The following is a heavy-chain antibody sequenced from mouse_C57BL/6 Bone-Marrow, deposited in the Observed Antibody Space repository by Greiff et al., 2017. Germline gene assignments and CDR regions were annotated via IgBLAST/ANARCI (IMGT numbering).Heavy chain of an antibody. V-gene: IGHV1-52*01. J-gene: IGHJ1*03. Sequence: VQLQQPGAELVRPGSSVKLSCKASGYTFTSYWMHWVKQRPIQGLEWIGNIDPYDSETHYNQKFKDKATLTVDKSSSTAYMQLSSLTSEDSAVYYCARILRLWYFDVWGTGTTVTVSS. D-gene: IGHD1-1*01. CDR3: ARILRLWYFDV. CDR2: IDPYDSET. CDR1: GYTFTSYW.